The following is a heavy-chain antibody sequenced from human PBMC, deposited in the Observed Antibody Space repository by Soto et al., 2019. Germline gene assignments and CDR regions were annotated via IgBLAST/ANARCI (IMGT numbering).Heavy chain of an antibody. CDR2: IYYSGST. J-gene: IGHJ6*02. D-gene: IGHD3-10*01. CDR1: GGSISSYY. Sequence: PSETLSLTCTVSGGSISSYYWSWIRQPPGKGLEWIGYIYYSGSTNYNPSLKSRVTISVDTSKNQFSLKLSSVTAADTAVYYCARDGVTMVRGGRYNGMHVWGQGTTVTVS. CDR3: ARDGVTMVRGGRYNGMHV. V-gene: IGHV4-59*01.